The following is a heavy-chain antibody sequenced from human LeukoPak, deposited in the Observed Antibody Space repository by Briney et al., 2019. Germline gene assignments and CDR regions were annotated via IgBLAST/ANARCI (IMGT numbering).Heavy chain of an antibody. CDR1: GFTFSSYW. D-gene: IGHD3-3*01. CDR2: INSDGSST. J-gene: IGHJ6*02. V-gene: IGHV3-74*01. Sequence: GGSLRLSCAASGFTFSSYWMHWVRQAPGKGLVWVSRINSDGSSTSYADSVKGRFTISRDNAKNTLYLQMNSLRAEDTAVYYCARDLPYYDFWSGRYYYGMDVWGQGTTVTVS. CDR3: ARDLPYYDFWSGRYYYGMDV.